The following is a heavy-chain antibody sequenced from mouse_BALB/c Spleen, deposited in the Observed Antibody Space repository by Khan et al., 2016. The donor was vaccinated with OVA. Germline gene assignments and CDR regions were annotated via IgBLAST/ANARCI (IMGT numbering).Heavy chain of an antibody. CDR3: ARPPFVSYVMVY. V-gene: IGHV9-3-1*01. CDR2: INTYTGEP. Sequence: QIQLVQSGPELKKPGETVKISCKASGYTFKNHGMNWVKQAPGKGLKWMGWINTYTGEPTYVEDFKGRFAFSLETSASTAYLQINNHKNEDTATYFCARPPFVSYVMVYWGQGTSVTVSS. J-gene: IGHJ4*01. CDR1: GYTFKNHG.